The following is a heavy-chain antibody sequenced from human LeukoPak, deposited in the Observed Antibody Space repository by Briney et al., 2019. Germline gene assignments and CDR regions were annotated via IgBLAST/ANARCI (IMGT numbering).Heavy chain of an antibody. V-gene: IGHV4-39*01. Sequence: PSETLSLTCTVSGAYISSSSYYWGWIRQPPGKGLEWIGSFYYSGSTYYNPSLKSRVTISVDTSKNQFSLKLTSVTAADTAVYYCARAPMYKNWFDPWGQGTLVTVSS. CDR1: GAYISSSSYY. CDR2: FYYSGST. J-gene: IGHJ5*02. CDR3: ARAPMYKNWFDP. D-gene: IGHD1-1*01.